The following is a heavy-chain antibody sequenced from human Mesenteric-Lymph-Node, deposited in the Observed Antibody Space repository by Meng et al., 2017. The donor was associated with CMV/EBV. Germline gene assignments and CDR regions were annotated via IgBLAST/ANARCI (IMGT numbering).Heavy chain of an antibody. CDR3: ARDVYDYVWGSYRYTFDY. V-gene: IGHV3-23*01. D-gene: IGHD3-16*02. J-gene: IGHJ4*02. CDR2: ISGSGGST. Sequence: GGSLRLSCAASGFTFSSYAMSWVRQAPGKGLEWVSAISGSGGSTYYADSVKGRFTISRDNSKNTLYLQMNSLRAEDTAVYYCARDVYDYVWGSYRYTFDYWGQGTLVTVSS. CDR1: GFTFSSYA.